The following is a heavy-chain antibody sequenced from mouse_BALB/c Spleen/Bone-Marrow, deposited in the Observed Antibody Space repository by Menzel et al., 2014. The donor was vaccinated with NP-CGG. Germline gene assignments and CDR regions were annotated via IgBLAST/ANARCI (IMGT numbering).Heavy chain of an antibody. D-gene: IGHD1-1*01. CDR2: IHPSDTET. CDR1: GYSFTSYW. Sequence: VKLVESGAELVRPGASVKLSCKASGYSFTSYWMNWVKQRPGHGLEWIGMIHPSDTETRLNQRFKDKATLTVDKSSSTAYMQLNSPTSEGSAVYYCARLEGNYGSTFAYWGQGTLVTVSA. CDR3: ARLEGNYGSTFAY. J-gene: IGHJ3*01. V-gene: IGHV1-61*01.